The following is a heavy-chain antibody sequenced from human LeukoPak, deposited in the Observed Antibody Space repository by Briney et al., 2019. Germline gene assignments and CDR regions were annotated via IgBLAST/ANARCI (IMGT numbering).Heavy chain of an antibody. Sequence: SETLSLTCTVSGGSISSYYWSWIRQPPGKGLEWIGYIYYSGSTNYNPTLKSRVTISVDTSKNQFSLKLSSVTAADTAMYYCARQAYTDFWNAFPFDPWGQGTLVTVSS. V-gene: IGHV4-59*08. CDR1: GGSISSYY. CDR2: IYYSGST. D-gene: IGHD3-3*01. J-gene: IGHJ5*02. CDR3: ARQAYTDFWNAFPFDP.